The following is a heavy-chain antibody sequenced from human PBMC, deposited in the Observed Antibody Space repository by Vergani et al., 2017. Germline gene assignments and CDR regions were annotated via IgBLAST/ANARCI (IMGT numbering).Heavy chain of an antibody. CDR2: ISSDGGST. CDR1: GFTFSNFW. CDR3: AKEVGVVVVPAAIRRRFDP. D-gene: IGHD2-2*02. Sequence: VQLVESGGGVVQPGRSLRLSCAASGFTFSNFWMHWVRQAPGKGLEWVSTISSDGGSTYYADSVKGRFTISRDNSKNTLYLQMNSLRAEDTAVYYCAKEVGVVVVPAAIRRRFDPWGQGTLVTVSS. J-gene: IGHJ5*02. V-gene: IGHV3-23*04.